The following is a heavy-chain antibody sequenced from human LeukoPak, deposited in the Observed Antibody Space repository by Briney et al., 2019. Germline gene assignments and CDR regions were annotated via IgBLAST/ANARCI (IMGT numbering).Heavy chain of an antibody. CDR3: EREGYSSVGDAFDI. CDR1: GFTFSSYW. Sequence: GGSLRLSCAASGFTFSSYWMHWVRQAPGKGLVWVSRINSDGSSTSYADSVKGRFTISRDNAKNTLYLQMNSLRAEDTAVYYCEREGYSSVGDAFDIWGQGKMVTVSS. V-gene: IGHV3-74*01. J-gene: IGHJ3*02. D-gene: IGHD6-19*01. CDR2: INSDGSST.